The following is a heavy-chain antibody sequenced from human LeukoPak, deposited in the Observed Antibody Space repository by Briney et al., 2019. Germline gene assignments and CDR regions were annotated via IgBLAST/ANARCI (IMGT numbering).Heavy chain of an antibody. J-gene: IGHJ6*02. CDR3: ARDAIAAAGYCMDV. Sequence: GGSLRLSCAASGFTFSSYSMNWVRQAPGKGLEWVSSISSSSYIYYADSVKGRFTISRDNAKNSLYLQMNSLRAEDTAVYYCARDAIAAAGYCMDVWGQGTTVTVSS. D-gene: IGHD6-13*01. CDR1: GFTFSSYS. V-gene: IGHV3-21*01. CDR2: ISSSSYI.